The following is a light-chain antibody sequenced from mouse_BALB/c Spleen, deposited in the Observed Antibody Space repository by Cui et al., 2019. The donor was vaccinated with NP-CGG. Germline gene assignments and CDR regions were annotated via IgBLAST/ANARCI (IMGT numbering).Light chain of an antibody. CDR3: ALWYSNHWV. Sequence: QAVVTQESALPTSPGETVTLTGRSSTGAVTTNNYANWVQEKPDHLFTGLIGGTNNRAPGVPARFSGSLIGDKAALTITGAQTEDEAIYFCALWYSNHWVFGGGTKLTVL. V-gene: IGLV1*01. CDR1: TGAVTTNNY. CDR2: GTN. J-gene: IGLJ1*01.